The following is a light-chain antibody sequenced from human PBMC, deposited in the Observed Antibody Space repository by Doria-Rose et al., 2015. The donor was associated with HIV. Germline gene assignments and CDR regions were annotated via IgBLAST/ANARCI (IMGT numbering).Light chain of an antibody. V-gene: IGKV3-20*01. CDR1: QRVKSSY. J-gene: IGKJ5*01. CDR3: QQYGTSRGT. Sequence: TQSPGTLSLSPGERATLSCRASQRVKSSYLAWYQQKPGQAPRLLIYDASTRATGIPDRFSGSGSRTDCTLTISRLEPEDVAVYYCQQYGTSRGTFGQGTRLEIK. CDR2: DAS.